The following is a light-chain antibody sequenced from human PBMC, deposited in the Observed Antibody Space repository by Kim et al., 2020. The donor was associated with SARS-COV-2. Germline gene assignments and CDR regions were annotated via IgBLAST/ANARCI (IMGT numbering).Light chain of an antibody. CDR3: QHYNNWPEYT. Sequence: VYPGKRAPLACRASQGVYSNLAWYQQKPGQAPRLLFYGASTRAPGVPARFSGSGSGTEFTLTISSLQSEDFAVYYCQHYNNWPEYTFGQGTKLEI. CDR2: GAS. CDR1: QGVYSN. V-gene: IGKV3-15*01. J-gene: IGKJ2*01.